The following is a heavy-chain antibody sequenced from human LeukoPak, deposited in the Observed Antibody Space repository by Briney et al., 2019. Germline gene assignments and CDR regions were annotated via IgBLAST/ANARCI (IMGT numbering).Heavy chain of an antibody. Sequence: SETLSLTCAVYGGSFSGYYWSWIRQPPGKGLEWIGEINHSGSTNYNPSLKSRVTISVDTSKNQFSLKLSSVTAADTAVYYCARHRNYYYYYMDVWGKGTTVTISS. CDR3: ARHRNYYYYYMDV. CDR2: INHSGST. CDR1: GGSFSGYY. J-gene: IGHJ6*03. V-gene: IGHV4-34*01.